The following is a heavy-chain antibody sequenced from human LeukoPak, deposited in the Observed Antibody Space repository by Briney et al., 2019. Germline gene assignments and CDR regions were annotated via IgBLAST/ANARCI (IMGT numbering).Heavy chain of an antibody. CDR2: IYTSGST. Sequence: SETLSLTCTVSGGSISSYYWGWIRQPAGKGLEWIERIYTSGSTNYNPSLKSRVTMSVDTSKNQFSLKLSSVTAADTAVYYCAREAHRVAAVTFFPAFDIWGQGTMVTVSS. CDR1: GGSISSYY. J-gene: IGHJ3*02. CDR3: AREAHRVAAVTFFPAFDI. D-gene: IGHD2-15*01. V-gene: IGHV4-4*07.